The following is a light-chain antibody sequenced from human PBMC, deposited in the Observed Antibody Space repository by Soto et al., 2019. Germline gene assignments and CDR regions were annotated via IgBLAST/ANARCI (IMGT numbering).Light chain of an antibody. J-gene: IGLJ2*01. CDR1: RGDVGGYNF. V-gene: IGLV2-8*01. CDR3: GSYAVSDTLI. CDR2: EVS. Sequence: QSPLTQPPSASGSPGQSVTISCTGTRGDVGGYNFVSWYQQHPGKAPKSMIYEVSKRPSGVPDRFSGSKSGNTASLTVSGLQAEDEADYYCGSYAVSDTLIFGGGTKLTVL.